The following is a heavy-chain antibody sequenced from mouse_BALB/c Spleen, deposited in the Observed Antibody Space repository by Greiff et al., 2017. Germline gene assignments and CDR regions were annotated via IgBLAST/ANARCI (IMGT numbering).Heavy chain of an antibody. Sequence: VQRVESGPGLVAPSQSLSITCTVSGFSLTSYGVHWVRQPPGKGLEWLGVIWAGGSTNYNSALMSRLSISKDNSKSQVFLKMNSLQTDDTAMYYCAREHRQPFMDYWGQGTSVTVSS. V-gene: IGHV2-9*02. CDR1: GFSLTSYG. CDR2: IWAGGST. CDR3: AREHRQPFMDY. J-gene: IGHJ4*01. D-gene: IGHD3-2*01.